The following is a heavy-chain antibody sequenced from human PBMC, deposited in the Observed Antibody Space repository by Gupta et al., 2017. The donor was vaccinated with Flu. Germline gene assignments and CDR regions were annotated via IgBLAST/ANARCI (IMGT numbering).Heavy chain of an antibody. CDR3: AKDRSSVDAFDI. CDR1: GFTFDYYP. J-gene: IGHJ3*02. V-gene: IGHV3-9*01. D-gene: IGHD6-6*01. Sequence: EAQLVESGGGWVQPGRSLRLSCVASGFTFDYYPMHWVRQAPGKGLEWVSGTDWNAGGLGYAESVRGRFTISRDNARNTLYLQMNSLRPEDTALYFCAKDRSSVDAFDIWGLGTMVTVSS. CDR2: TDWNAGGL.